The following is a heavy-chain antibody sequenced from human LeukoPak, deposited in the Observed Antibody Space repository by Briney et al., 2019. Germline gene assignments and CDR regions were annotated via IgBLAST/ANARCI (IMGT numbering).Heavy chain of an antibody. D-gene: IGHD1/OR15-1a*01. J-gene: IGHJ4*02. CDR3: ARESNWSKTGFDY. CDR2: INHSGST. Sequence: PSETLSLTCAVYGGSFSGYYWSWIRQPPGKGLEWIGEINHSGSTNYNPSLKSRVTISVDTSKNQFSLKLSSVTAADTAVYYCARESNWSKTGFDYWGQGTLVSVSS. V-gene: IGHV4-34*01. CDR1: GGSFSGYY.